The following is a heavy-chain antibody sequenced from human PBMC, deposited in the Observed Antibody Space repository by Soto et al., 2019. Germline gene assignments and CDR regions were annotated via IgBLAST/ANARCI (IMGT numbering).Heavy chain of an antibody. CDR1: GFTFSSYG. J-gene: IGHJ5*02. CDR3: ARSPIAAAGTGWFDP. CDR2: IWYDGSNK. Sequence: GGSLRLSCAASGFTFSSYGMHWVRQAPGKGLEWVAVIWYDGSNKYYADSVKGRFTISRDNSKNTLYLQMNSLRAEDTAVYYCARSPIAAAGTGWFDPWGQGTLVTVS. D-gene: IGHD6-13*01. V-gene: IGHV3-33*01.